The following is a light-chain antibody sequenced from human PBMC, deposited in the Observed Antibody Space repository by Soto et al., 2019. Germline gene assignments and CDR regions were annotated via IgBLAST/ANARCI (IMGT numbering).Light chain of an antibody. V-gene: IGKV3D-11*02. CDR1: QSFASF. CDR2: DAS. J-gene: IGKJ2*01. CDR3: RLRTNWYPRYT. Sequence: EIVLTQSPATLSLSPGERATLSCRASQSFASFLTWYQQKPGQAPRLLIYDASNMATGIPARFSGSGSGTAFILTISSLEHEDYAVYYCRLRTNWYPRYTFGRGTKLEIK.